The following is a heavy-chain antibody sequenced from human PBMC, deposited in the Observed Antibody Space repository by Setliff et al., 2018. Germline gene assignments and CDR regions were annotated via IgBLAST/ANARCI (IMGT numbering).Heavy chain of an antibody. CDR2: IKQDESEK. CDR1: GFTFSTYW. CDR3: ARDSEGALDY. J-gene: IGHJ4*02. Sequence: GGSLRLSCAASGFTFSTYWMAWVRQAPGKGLEWVANIKQDESEKHYVDSVKGRFTISRDNAKNSLYLQMNSLRAEDTAQDYCARDSEGALDYWGQGTLVTVSS. V-gene: IGHV3-7*03. D-gene: IGHD1-26*01.